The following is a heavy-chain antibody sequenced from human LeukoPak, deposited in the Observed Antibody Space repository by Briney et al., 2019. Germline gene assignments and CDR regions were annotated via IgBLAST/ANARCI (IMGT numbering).Heavy chain of an antibody. CDR3: ARLGSSSCPGCNY. Sequence: SETLSLTCTVSGGSLSSYYWTWIRQPAGKGLEWIGRIYTGGSTNYNPSLKSRVTMSVDTSNNQFSLKLSSVTAADTAVYYCARLGSSSCPGCNYWGQGTLVTVSS. CDR2: IYTGGST. D-gene: IGHD6-13*01. J-gene: IGHJ4*02. CDR1: GGSLSSYY. V-gene: IGHV4-4*07.